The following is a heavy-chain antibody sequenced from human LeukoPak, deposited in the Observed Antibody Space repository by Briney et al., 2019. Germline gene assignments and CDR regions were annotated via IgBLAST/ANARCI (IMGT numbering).Heavy chain of an antibody. Sequence: SETLSLTCTVSGGSISSSSYYWGWIRQPPGKGLEWIGSIYYSGSTYYNPSLKSRVTISVDTSKNRFSLKLSSVTAADTAVYYCATYCSGGSCYSGDRYFDYWGQGTLATVSS. V-gene: IGHV4-39*07. CDR2: IYYSGST. CDR1: GGSISSSSYY. D-gene: IGHD2-15*01. J-gene: IGHJ4*02. CDR3: ATYCSGGSCYSGDRYFDY.